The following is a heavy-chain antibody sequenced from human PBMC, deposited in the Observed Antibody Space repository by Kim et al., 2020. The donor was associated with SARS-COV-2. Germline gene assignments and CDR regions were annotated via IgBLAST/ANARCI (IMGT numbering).Heavy chain of an antibody. J-gene: IGHJ6*03. D-gene: IGHD3-10*01. V-gene: IGHV4-34*01. CDR1: GGSFSGYY. Sequence: SETLSLTCAVYGGSFSGYYWSWIRQPPGKGLEWIGEINHSGSTNYNPSLKSRVTISVDTSKNQFSLKLSSVTAADTAVYYCVGYYGSGSYFKAGYYYYYMDVWGKGTTVTVSS. CDR3: VGYYGSGSYFKAGYYYYYMDV. CDR2: INHSGST.